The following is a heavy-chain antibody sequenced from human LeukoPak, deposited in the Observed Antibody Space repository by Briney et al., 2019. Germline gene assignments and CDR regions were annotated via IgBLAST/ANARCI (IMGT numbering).Heavy chain of an antibody. J-gene: IGHJ4*02. CDR1: GGSINSYY. D-gene: IGHD6-25*01. Sequence: SETLSLTCTVSGGSINSYYWSWIRQPPGKGLEWIGYIYYSGSTNYSPSLKSRVTISVDTSKRQFSLKMSAVTAADTAVYYCARTATKLSGGDLDYWGQGTLVTVSS. CDR3: ARTATKLSGGDLDY. V-gene: IGHV4-59*12. CDR2: IYYSGST.